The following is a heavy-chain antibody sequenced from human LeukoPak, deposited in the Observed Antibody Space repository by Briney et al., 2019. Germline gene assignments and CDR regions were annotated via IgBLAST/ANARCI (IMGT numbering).Heavy chain of an antibody. D-gene: IGHD1-26*01. CDR1: GGSISSYY. V-gene: IGHV4-4*07. Sequence: KSSETLSLTCTVSGGSISSYYWSWIRQPAGKGLEWIGRIYTSGSTNYNPSLKSRVTVSVDTSKNQFSLKLSSVTAADTAVYYCARSSIVGATDYFDYWGQGTLVTVSS. CDR3: ARSSIVGATDYFDY. CDR2: IYTSGST. J-gene: IGHJ4*02.